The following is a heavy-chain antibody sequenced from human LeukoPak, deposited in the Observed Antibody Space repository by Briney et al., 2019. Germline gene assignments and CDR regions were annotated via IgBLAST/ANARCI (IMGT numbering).Heavy chain of an antibody. Sequence: SETLSLTCTVSGGSISSSSYYWGWIRQPPGKGLEWIGRIYYSGSTYYNPSLESRVTISVDTSKNQFSPKLSSVTAADTAVYYCATSGWYLLPGVYWGQGTLVTVSS. D-gene: IGHD6-19*01. V-gene: IGHV4-39*01. CDR2: IYYSGST. J-gene: IGHJ4*02. CDR3: ATSGWYLLPGVY. CDR1: GGSISSSSYY.